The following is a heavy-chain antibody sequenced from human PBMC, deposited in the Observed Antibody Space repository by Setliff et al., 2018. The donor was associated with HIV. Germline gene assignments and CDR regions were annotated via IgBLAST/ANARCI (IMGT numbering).Heavy chain of an antibody. CDR1: GFIFRNYW. CDR3: AKDRRQWLRFELSWFDP. J-gene: IGHJ5*02. CDR2: INQDESEE. V-gene: IGHV3-7*01. D-gene: IGHD5-12*01. Sequence: GGSLRLSCAVSGFIFRNYWMTWVRQAPGRGLEWVASINQDESEEYYVDSVKGRFTISRDNAKNSLYLQVNSLRVEDSAVYYCAKDRRQWLRFELSWFDPWGQGTLVTVSS.